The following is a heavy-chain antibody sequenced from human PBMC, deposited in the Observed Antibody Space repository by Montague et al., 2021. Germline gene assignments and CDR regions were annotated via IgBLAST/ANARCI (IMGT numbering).Heavy chain of an antibody. V-gene: IGHV6-1*01. J-gene: IGHJ4*02. CDR3: AREVFGDLLLSFYS. CDR2: N. Sequence: NDYAVSVKGRIAINPDTSKNQFSLQLNSVTPEDTAVYYCAREVFGDLLLSFYSWGRGTLVTVYS. D-gene: IGHD3-10*02.